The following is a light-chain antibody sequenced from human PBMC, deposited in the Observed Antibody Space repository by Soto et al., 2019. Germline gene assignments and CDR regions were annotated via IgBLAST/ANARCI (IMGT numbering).Light chain of an antibody. CDR1: QSVSSY. V-gene: IGKV3-11*01. Sequence: EIVLTQSPGTLSLSPGERATLSCRASQSVSSYLVWYQQRPGQAPRLLIFDASNRATGIPARFSGSGSGTDFTLTISSLEPEDFAVYYCQQYGSLWTFGQGTKVDIK. J-gene: IGKJ1*01. CDR3: QQYGSLWT. CDR2: DAS.